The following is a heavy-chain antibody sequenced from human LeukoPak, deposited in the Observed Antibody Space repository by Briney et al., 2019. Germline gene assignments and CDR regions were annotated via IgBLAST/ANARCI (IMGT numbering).Heavy chain of an antibody. Sequence: GGALRLCCAASGFTFSTYGMTWGRQAPGKGLEWVSTISTNSVATYYSDSVKGRFTISRDNSKNTLFLQMNSLRAEDTAIYYCAKGQSTIATRSFDSWGQGTLVTVSS. D-gene: IGHD6-6*01. V-gene: IGHV3-23*01. CDR3: AKGQSTIATRSFDS. CDR1: GFTFSTYG. J-gene: IGHJ4*02. CDR2: ISTNSVAT.